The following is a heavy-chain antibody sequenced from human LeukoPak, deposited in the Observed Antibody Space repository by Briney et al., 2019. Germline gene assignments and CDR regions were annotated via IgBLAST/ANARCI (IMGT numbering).Heavy chain of an antibody. CDR2: IYYSGST. CDR1: GGSISSYY. Sequence: SETLSLTCAVSGGSISSYYWSWIRQPPGKGLEWIGYIYYSGSTNYSPSLKSRVTISVDTSKNQFSLKLSSVTAADTAVYYCARHKRYCSSTSCYNWFDPWGQGTLVTVSS. D-gene: IGHD2-2*01. J-gene: IGHJ5*02. CDR3: ARHKRYCSSTSCYNWFDP. V-gene: IGHV4-59*08.